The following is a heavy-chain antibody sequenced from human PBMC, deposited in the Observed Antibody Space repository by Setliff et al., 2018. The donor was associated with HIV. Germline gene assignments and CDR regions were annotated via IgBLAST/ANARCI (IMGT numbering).Heavy chain of an antibody. Sequence: PSETLSLTCAVSGYSISSGFYWSWMRQSPGKGLEWIGSIYQSGNTNYNPSLESRLTISVDTAKNQFSLKLSSVTAADTAVYYCAAATTLLSPRAWDQGTLVTVSS. CDR2: IYQSGNT. CDR3: AAATTLLSPRA. J-gene: IGHJ5*02. CDR1: GYSISSGFY. V-gene: IGHV4-38-2*01. D-gene: IGHD2-15*01.